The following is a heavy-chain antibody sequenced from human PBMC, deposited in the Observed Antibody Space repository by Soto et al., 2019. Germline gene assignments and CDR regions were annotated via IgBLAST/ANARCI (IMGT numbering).Heavy chain of an antibody. J-gene: IGHJ6*03. CDR1: GDSISTYY. D-gene: IGHD3-9*01. CDR3: ARGRYDVLTGYYPWSYHYYMDV. V-gene: IGHV4-59*01. CDR2: IYYTGST. Sequence: QVQLQESGPGLVKPSETLSLTCTVSGDSISTYYWSWVRQPPGKGPEWIGYIYYTGSTNYNSSLKSRVTISVDTAKIQFSLKLSSVTAADTAVYYCARGRYDVLTGYYPWSYHYYMDVWGKGTTVTVSS.